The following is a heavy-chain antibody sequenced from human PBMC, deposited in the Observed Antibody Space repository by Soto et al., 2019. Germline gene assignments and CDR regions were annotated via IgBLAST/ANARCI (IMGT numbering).Heavy chain of an antibody. V-gene: IGHV3-30*03. CDR2: ISHDGSNK. J-gene: IGHJ6*02. Sequence: QVQLVESGGGVVQPGRSLRLSCAASGFFFSSYTMHWVRQAQGKGLEWVAAISHDGSNKYYADSVKGRVLISRDNSKNTVYLQITSLRAEETAVYYCARDRGGSGEGYKLHYYLYAMAVWGQGPTVTVSS. CDR1: GFFFSSYT. D-gene: IGHD3-16*01. CDR3: ARDRGGSGEGYKLHYYLYAMAV.